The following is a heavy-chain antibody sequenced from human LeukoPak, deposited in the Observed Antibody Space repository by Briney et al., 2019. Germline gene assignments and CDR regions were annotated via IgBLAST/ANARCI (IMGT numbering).Heavy chain of an antibody. J-gene: IGHJ4*02. CDR3: GKTTCFYY. CDR1: GYTFTDYY. Sequence: ASVKVSCKASGYTFTDYYMHWVRQAPGQGLEWMGWINPKSGGTNYAQKFQGRVSMTRDTSISTAYMELSRLTSDDTAVDYCGKTTCFYYWGQGTLVTVSS. V-gene: IGHV1-2*02. CDR2: INPKSGGT. D-gene: IGHD1-1*01.